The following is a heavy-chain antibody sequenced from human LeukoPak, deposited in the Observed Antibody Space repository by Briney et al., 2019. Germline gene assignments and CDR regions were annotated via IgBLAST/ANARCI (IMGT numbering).Heavy chain of an antibody. Sequence: PSETLSLTCAVSGGSISSSNWWSWVRQPPGKGLEWIGEIYHSGSTNYNPSLKSRVTISVDKSKNQFSLKLSSVTAADTAVYYCARENIAAAGTDAFDIWGQGTMVTVSS. D-gene: IGHD6-13*01. V-gene: IGHV4-4*02. CDR2: IYHSGST. CDR3: ARENIAAAGTDAFDI. CDR1: GGSISSSNW. J-gene: IGHJ3*02.